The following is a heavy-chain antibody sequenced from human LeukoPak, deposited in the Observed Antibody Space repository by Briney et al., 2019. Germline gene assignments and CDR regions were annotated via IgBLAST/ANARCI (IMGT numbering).Heavy chain of an antibody. CDR3: ARDSRPIDY. CDR1: GFSFRNYA. V-gene: IGHV3-21*01. J-gene: IGHJ4*02. CDR2: ISSSSSHI. Sequence: GGSLRLSCEASGFSFRNYAMNWVRQAPGKGLEWVSSISSSSSHIYYADSVKGRFTISRDNAKNSLYLQMNSLRAEDTAVYYCARDSRPIDYWGQGTLVTVSS.